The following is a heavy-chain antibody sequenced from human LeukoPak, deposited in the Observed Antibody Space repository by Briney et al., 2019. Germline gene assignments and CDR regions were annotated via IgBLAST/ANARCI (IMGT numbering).Heavy chain of an antibody. CDR3: ARDPATLGAIYWYFDL. CDR2: ISGSGDST. D-gene: IGHD1-26*01. Sequence: GGSLRLSCAASEFTFRSYAMQWVRQAPGKGLEWVSGISGSGDSTFYADSVKGRFTISRDNSKNTVYLQMNSLRAEDTAVYYCARDPATLGAIYWYFDLWGRGTLVTVSS. J-gene: IGHJ2*01. CDR1: EFTFRSYA. V-gene: IGHV3-23*01.